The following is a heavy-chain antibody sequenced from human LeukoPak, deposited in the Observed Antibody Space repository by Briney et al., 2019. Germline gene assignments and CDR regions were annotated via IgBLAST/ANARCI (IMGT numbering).Heavy chain of an antibody. V-gene: IGHV1-46*01. CDR2: INPSGGST. J-gene: IGHJ4*02. CDR1: GYTFTSYY. CDR3: ARDGYFIVSGYYFDY. D-gene: IGHD2-15*01. Sequence: ASVKVSCKASGYTFTSYYMHWVRQAPGQGLEWMGIINPSGGSTSYAQKFQGRVTMTRDTSTSTVYMELGSLRSEDTAVYYCARDGYFIVSGYYFDYRAREPWSPSPQ.